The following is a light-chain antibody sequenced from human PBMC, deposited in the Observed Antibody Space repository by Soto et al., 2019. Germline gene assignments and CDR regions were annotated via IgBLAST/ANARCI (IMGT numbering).Light chain of an antibody. CDR3: QQHNTLPIT. V-gene: IGKV1-33*01. Sequence: DIQMTQSPSSLSASVGDRVTITCRASQGITNCLSWYQQKPGKAPQLLIYDASNLETGDPSRFSESGSGTDFTFTINSLQHEDFATYYCQQHNTLPITFGPGTTEDI. J-gene: IGKJ3*01. CDR2: DAS. CDR1: QGITNC.